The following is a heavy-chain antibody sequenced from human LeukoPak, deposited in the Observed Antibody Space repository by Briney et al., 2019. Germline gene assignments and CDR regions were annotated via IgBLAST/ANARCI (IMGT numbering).Heavy chain of an antibody. J-gene: IGHJ4*02. Sequence: PSETLSLTCTVSGGSISSYYWSWIRQPPGKGLQWIAYIYYSGTTNYNPSLKSRVTISVDTSKNQFSLKLSSVTAADTAVYYCARGNGSYYSHDSWGQGTLVTVSS. V-gene: IGHV4-59*01. CDR2: IYYSGTT. D-gene: IGHD2-15*01. CDR3: ARGNGSYYSHDS. CDR1: GGSISSYY.